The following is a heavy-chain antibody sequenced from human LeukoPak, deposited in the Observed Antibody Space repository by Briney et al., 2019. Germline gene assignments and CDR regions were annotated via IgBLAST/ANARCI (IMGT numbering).Heavy chain of an antibody. Sequence: TSETLSLTCTVSGGSISSHYWSWNRQPPGKGLEWIGYIYYSGSTNHNPSLKSRVTISVDTSKNQFSLKLSSVTAADTAVYYCARDINRFDPWGQGTLVTVSS. CDR2: IYYSGST. V-gene: IGHV4-59*11. J-gene: IGHJ5*02. CDR1: GGSISSHY. CDR3: ARDINRFDP.